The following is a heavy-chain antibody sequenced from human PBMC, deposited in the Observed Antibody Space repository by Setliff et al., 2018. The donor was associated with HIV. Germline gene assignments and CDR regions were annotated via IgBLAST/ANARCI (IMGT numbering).Heavy chain of an antibody. V-gene: IGHV4-34*01. J-gene: IGHJ4*02. CDR3: ARGGDSAKQGY. D-gene: IGHD6-25*01. CDR2: IHPSGTA. CDR1: GGSFSGYY. Sequence: SETLSLTCAVYGGSFSGYYWSWIRQPPGRGLEWIGEIHPSGTAYYNPSLLSRVTISVDTSKNSFSLRLTSVTAADTAIYYWARGGDSAKQGYWGQGALVTVSS.